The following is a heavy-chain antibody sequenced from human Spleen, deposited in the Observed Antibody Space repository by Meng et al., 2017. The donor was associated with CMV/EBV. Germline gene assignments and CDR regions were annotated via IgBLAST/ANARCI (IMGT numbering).Heavy chain of an antibody. CDR3: AKNRLSTGIMIDWFDP. CDR1: GLTFSNDG. Sequence: GLTFSNDGIHWVRQAPGTGLEWVAFIRYDGSNKYYADSVKGRFTISRDNSKNTVYLQMDSLRAEDTAVYYCAKNRLSTGIMIDWFDPWGQGTLVTVSS. J-gene: IGHJ5*02. D-gene: IGHD3-16*01. CDR2: IRYDGSNK. V-gene: IGHV3-30*02.